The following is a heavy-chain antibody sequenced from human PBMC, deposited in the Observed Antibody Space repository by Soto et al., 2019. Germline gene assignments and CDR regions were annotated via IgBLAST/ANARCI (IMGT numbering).Heavy chain of an antibody. J-gene: IGHJ4*02. CDR3: ARGGAMGVDY. CDR2: ISSSASYM. V-gene: IGHV3-21*01. Sequence: PGGSLRLSCATSGFTFSRCDMNWVRQAPGKGLEWVSFISSSASYMYYADSVKGRFTISRDNSKKSLYLQMNSLRADDTAVYYCARGGAMGVDYWGQGTLVTVLL. D-gene: IGHD1-26*01. CDR1: GFTFSRCD.